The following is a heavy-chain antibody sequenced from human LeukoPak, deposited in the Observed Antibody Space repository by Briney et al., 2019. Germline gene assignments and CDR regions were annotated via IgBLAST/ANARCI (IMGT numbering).Heavy chain of an antibody. CDR1: GFTFSTYA. CDR2: ISGSDGST. CDR3: ATASYSSGPYYYGMDV. D-gene: IGHD6-19*01. V-gene: IGHV3-23*01. Sequence: AGGSLRLSCAASGFTFSTYAMSWVRQAPGKGLEWVSAISGSDGSTFYADSVKGRFSISRGNSKNTLYLHMNSLRAEDTALYYCATASYSSGPYYYGMDVWGHGTTVTVSS. J-gene: IGHJ6*02.